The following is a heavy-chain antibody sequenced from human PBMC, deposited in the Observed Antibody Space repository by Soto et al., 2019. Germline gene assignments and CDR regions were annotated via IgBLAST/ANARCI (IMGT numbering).Heavy chain of an antibody. D-gene: IGHD3-10*01. Sequence: PSETLSLTCTVSGGSISSYYWSWIRQPPGKGLEWIGYIYYSGSTNYNPSLKSRVTISVDTSKNQFSLKLSSVTAADTAVYYCARRSMVRGVIIESRFDPWGQGTLVTVSS. CDR2: IYYSGST. CDR1: GGSISSYY. V-gene: IGHV4-59*08. CDR3: ARRSMVRGVIIESRFDP. J-gene: IGHJ5*02.